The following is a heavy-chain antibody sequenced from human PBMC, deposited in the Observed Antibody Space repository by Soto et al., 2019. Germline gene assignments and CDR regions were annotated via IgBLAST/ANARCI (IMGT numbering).Heavy chain of an antibody. D-gene: IGHD5-12*01. CDR3: AKDSASGYAPENAFDI. CDR2: ISYDGSNK. CDR1: GFTFSSYG. V-gene: IGHV3-30*18. Sequence: TGGSLRLSCAASGFTFSSYGMHWVRQAPGKGLEWVAVISYDGSNKYYADSVKGRFTISRDNSKNTLYLQMNSLRAEDTAVYYCAKDSASGYAPENAFDIWGQGTMVTVSS. J-gene: IGHJ3*02.